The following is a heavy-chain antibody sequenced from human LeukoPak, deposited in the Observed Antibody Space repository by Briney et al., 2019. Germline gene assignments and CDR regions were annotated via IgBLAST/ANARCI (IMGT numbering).Heavy chain of an antibody. CDR1: GDSITSGSYY. CDR3: ARHVGYCSSTSCSGTYYYMDV. J-gene: IGHJ6*03. V-gene: IGHV4-39*01. CDR2: IYYSGST. Sequence: SETLSLTCTVSGDSITSGSYYWAWVRQPPGKGLEWIGSIYYSGSTYYNPSLKSRVTISVDTPKNQFSLKLSSVIVADTAVYYCARHVGYCSSTSCSGTYYYMDVWGKGTTVTVSS. D-gene: IGHD2-2*01.